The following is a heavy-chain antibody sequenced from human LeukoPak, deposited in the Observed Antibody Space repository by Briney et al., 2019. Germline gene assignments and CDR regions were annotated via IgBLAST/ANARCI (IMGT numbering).Heavy chain of an antibody. Sequence: GGSLRLSCAASGFNFGSYYMTWVRQAPGKGLEWVSVISDSGDNTYYADSVKGRFTVSRDNSRDTLYLQMNSLRAQDTALYYCAKKIGTGPGHNWFDPWGQGTLVTVSS. D-gene: IGHD2-8*02. J-gene: IGHJ5*02. V-gene: IGHV3-23*01. CDR2: ISDSGDNT. CDR1: GFNFGSYY. CDR3: AKKIGTGPGHNWFDP.